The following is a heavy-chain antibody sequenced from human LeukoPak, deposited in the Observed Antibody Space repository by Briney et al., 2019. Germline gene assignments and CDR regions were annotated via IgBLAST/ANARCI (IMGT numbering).Heavy chain of an antibody. D-gene: IGHD3-10*01. Sequence: SETLSLTCTVSGGSISSYYWSWIRQPAGKGLEWIGRIYTSGSTNYNPSLKSRVTMSVDTSKNQFSLKLSSVTAEDTAVYYCARGAEYDGSGSYYDGNWFDPWGQGTLVTVSS. J-gene: IGHJ5*02. CDR3: ARGAEYDGSGSYYDGNWFDP. V-gene: IGHV4-4*07. CDR1: GGSISSYY. CDR2: IYTSGST.